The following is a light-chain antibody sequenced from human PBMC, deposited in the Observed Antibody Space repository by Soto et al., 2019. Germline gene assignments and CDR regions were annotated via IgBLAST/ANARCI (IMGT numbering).Light chain of an antibody. J-gene: IGLJ2*01. Sequence: QSALTQPASVSGSPGQSITISCTGTSSDVGGYNYVSWYQQHPGKAPKLMIYDVSKRPSGVSNRFSGSKSGNTASLTISGLQAEDEAEYYCSSYTSSSTLGIFGGGTQLTVL. V-gene: IGLV2-14*01. CDR1: SSDVGGYNY. CDR3: SSYTSSSTLGI. CDR2: DVS.